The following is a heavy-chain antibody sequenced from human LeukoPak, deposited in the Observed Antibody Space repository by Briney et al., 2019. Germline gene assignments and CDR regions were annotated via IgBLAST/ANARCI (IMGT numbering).Heavy chain of an antibody. CDR3: ARSGRGTYYYFDL. V-gene: IGHV1-18*01. J-gene: IGHJ4*02. D-gene: IGHD1-26*01. CDR1: GDPFTRYG. Sequence: ASVKVSCKASGDPFTRYGISWVRQAPGQGLEWIGWISGSNGNTKYTLKFQGRVTMTADTSTGTAYMDLTNLRFDDTAVYFCARSGRGTYYYFDLWGQGTLVTVSS. CDR2: ISGSNGNT.